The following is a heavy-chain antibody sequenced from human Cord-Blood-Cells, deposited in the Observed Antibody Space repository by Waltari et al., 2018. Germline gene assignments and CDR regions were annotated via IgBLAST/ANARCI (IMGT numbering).Heavy chain of an antibody. V-gene: IGHV3-74*01. CDR1: GFTFSSYW. CDR2: INSEGIST. Sequence: EVQLVESGGGLVQPGGSLRLSCAASGFTFSSYWMHWVRQAPGKGLVWVSRINSEGISTSYVDSVKGRFTISRDNAKNTLYLQMNSLRAEDTAVYYCARDHDSSGYDYWGQGTLVTVSS. CDR3: ARDHDSSGYDY. D-gene: IGHD3-22*01. J-gene: IGHJ4*02.